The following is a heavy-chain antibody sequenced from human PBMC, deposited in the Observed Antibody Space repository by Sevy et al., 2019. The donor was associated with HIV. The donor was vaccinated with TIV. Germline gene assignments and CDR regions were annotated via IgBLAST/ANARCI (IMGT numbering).Heavy chain of an antibody. CDR3: AKQYDLYFQH. V-gene: IGHV3-23*01. D-gene: IGHD3-16*01. J-gene: IGHJ1*01. CDR2: ISGSGGST. CDR1: EFIFSDYY. Sequence: GGSLRLSCAASEFIFSDYYMSWFRQAPGKGLEWVSAISGSGGSTYYADSVKGRFTISRDNSKNTLYLQMNSLRAEDTAVYYCAKQYDLYFQHWGQGTLVTVSS.